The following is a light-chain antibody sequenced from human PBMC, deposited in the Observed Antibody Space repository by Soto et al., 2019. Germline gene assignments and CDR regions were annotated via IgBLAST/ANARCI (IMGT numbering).Light chain of an antibody. CDR3: QQRGNLPWT. J-gene: IGKJ1*01. Sequence: EIVLTQSPATLSLSPGERATLSCRASQSVSSYLAWYQQKPVQAPRLLIYDASNRATGIPGRFSGSGSGTDSSLSISSLGPEDFAVYYCQQRGNLPWTFGQGTKVDIK. CDR2: DAS. V-gene: IGKV3-11*01. CDR1: QSVSSY.